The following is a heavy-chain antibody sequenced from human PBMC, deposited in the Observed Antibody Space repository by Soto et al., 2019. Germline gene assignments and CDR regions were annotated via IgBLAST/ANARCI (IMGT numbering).Heavy chain of an antibody. Sequence: PGGSLRLSCAASGFTFSSYAMSWVRQAPGKGLEWVSAISGSGGSTYYADSVKGRFTISRDNSKNTLYLQMNSLRAEDTAVYYCAKERVPYLYDSSAFDIWGQGTMVTVSS. CDR3: AKERVPYLYDSSAFDI. V-gene: IGHV3-23*01. D-gene: IGHD3-22*01. J-gene: IGHJ3*02. CDR1: GFTFSSYA. CDR2: ISGSGGST.